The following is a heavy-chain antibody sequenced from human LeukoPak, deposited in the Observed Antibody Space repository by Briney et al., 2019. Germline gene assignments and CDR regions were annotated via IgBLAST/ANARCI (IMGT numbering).Heavy chain of an antibody. V-gene: IGHV5-51*01. CDR2: IYPCDSDT. Sequence: GESLKISCKGSGYSFTSYWIGWVRQMPGKGLEWMGIIYPCDSDTRYSPSFQGQVTISADKSISTAYLQWSSLKASGTAMYYCARQTYSGSYYPVFSFDYWGQGTLVTVSS. D-gene: IGHD1-26*01. CDR3: ARQTYSGSYYPVFSFDY. J-gene: IGHJ4*02. CDR1: GYSFTSYW.